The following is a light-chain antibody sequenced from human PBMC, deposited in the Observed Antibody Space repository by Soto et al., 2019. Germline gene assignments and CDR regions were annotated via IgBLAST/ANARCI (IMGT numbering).Light chain of an antibody. Sequence: QSALTQPASVSGSPGQSITLSCTGTSSDVGSYNLVSWYQQHPGKAPKLMIYEGSKRPSGVSNRFSGSKSGNTASPTISGLRAEDEADYYCCSFAGSNTFVFGTGTKVTVL. CDR1: SSDVGSYNL. CDR3: CSFAGSNTFV. CDR2: EGS. V-gene: IGLV2-23*03. J-gene: IGLJ1*01.